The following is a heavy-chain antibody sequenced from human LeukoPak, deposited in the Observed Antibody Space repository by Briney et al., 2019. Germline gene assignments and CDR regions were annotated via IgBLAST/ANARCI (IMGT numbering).Heavy chain of an antibody. J-gene: IGHJ4*02. CDR1: GFTFSHYA. D-gene: IGHD6-13*01. V-gene: IGHV3-23*01. CDR2: ISGDGVST. CDR3: AKDYEASTSWREFFDF. Sequence: GGSLRLSCAASGFTFSHYAMSWVHQAPGKGLEWVSAISGDGVSTYYADSVKGLFTISRDNSKSTVYLQMSSLRAEDTAIYYCAKDYEASTSWREFFDFWGQGTLVTVSS.